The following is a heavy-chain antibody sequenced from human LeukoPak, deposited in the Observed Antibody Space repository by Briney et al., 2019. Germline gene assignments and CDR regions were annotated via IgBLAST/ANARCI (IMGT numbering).Heavy chain of an antibody. CDR2: IYYSGST. J-gene: IGHJ4*02. V-gene: IGHV4-61*01. CDR1: GGSITRSTYC. D-gene: IGHD1-26*01. Sequence: PSETLSLTCVVSGGSITRSTYCWSWIRQPPGKGLEWIGYIYYSGSTNYNPSLKSRVTISVDTSKNQFSLKLSSVTAADTAVYYCARVRSSEEPHLDFWGQGTLVTVSS. CDR3: ARVRSSEEPHLDF.